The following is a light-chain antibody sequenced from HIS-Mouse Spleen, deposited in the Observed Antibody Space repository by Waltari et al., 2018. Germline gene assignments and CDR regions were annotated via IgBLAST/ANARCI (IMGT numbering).Light chain of an antibody. Sequence: SYGLTQPPSVSVSPGQTASITCSGAKLGDKYACWYQQKPGQSPVLVSYQDSKRPSGIPERFSGSNSGNTATLTISGTQAMDEADYYCQAWDSSYSVFGGGTKLTVL. J-gene: IGLJ2*01. CDR2: QDS. V-gene: IGLV3-1*01. CDR1: KLGDKY. CDR3: QAWDSSYSV.